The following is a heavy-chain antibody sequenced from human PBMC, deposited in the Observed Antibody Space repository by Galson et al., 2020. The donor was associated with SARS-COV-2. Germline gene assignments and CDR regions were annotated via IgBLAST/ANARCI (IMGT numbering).Heavy chain of an antibody. CDR1: GGSISRSSYY. CDR3: ARHAGSYFSDFYYYMDV. CDR2: IYYSGNT. J-gene: IGHJ6*03. D-gene: IGHD1-26*01. V-gene: IGHV4-39*01. Sequence: SETLSLTCTVSGGSISRSSYYWGWIRQPPGKSLEWIGSIYYSGNTYYNPSLQSRVTISVDTSKNQFSLNLNSVTATDTALYFCARHAGSYFSDFYYYMDVWGMGTTVTVSS.